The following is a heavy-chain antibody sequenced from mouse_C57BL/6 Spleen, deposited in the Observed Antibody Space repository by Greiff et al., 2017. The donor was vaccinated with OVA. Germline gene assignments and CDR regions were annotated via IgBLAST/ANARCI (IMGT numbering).Heavy chain of an antibody. CDR3: ARCITTVVAPYYAMDC. J-gene: IGHJ4*01. Sequence: QVQLQQPGTELVKPGASVKLSCKASGYTFTSYWMHWVKQRPGQGLEWIGYINPSNGGTNYNEKFKSKATLTVDKSSSTAYMQLSSLTSEDSAVYYCARCITTVVAPYYAMDCWGQGTSVTVSS. CDR2: INPSNGGT. CDR1: GYTFTSYW. D-gene: IGHD1-1*01. V-gene: IGHV1-53*01.